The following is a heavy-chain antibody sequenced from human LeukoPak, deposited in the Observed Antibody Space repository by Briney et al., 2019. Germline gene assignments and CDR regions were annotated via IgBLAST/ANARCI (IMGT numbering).Heavy chain of an antibody. D-gene: IGHD3-10*01. CDR2: INYSGST. V-gene: IGHV4-39*01. Sequence: SETLSLTCTVSGGSISSSSYYWGWIRQPPGKGLEWIGSINYSGSTYYNPSLKSRVTISVDTSKNQFSLKLSSVTAADTAVYYCASKGTNYYYYGMDVWGQGTTATVSS. J-gene: IGHJ6*02. CDR3: ASKGTNYYYYGMDV. CDR1: GGSISSSSYY.